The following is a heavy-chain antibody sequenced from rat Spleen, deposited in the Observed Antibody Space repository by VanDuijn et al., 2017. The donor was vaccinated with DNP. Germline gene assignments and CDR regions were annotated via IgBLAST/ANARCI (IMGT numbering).Heavy chain of an antibody. Sequence: VQLVETGGGLLQPGRSLKLSCTASGFNFNDYWMGWVRQPPGRGLEWIAAMFSGGNTYYNSALKSRLSISRDTSKSQVFLKMNSLQTEDTAIYFCARRYYGYNYDYFDSWGQGVMVTVSS. D-gene: IGHD1-9*01. J-gene: IGHJ2*01. V-gene: IGHV2S12*01. CDR2: MFSGGNT. CDR1: GFNFNDYW. CDR3: ARRYYGYNYDYFDS.